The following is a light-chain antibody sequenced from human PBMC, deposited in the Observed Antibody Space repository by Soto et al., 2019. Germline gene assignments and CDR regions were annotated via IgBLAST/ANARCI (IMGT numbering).Light chain of an antibody. CDR1: QDVGTY. CDR2: GAS. J-gene: IGKJ5*01. CDR3: QQGGNWPVT. Sequence: VLTQSPVTLSLSPGERATLSCRASQDVGTYVAWYQVRGGQAPRLLISGASKRATGIPDRINGGGSGADFILTINSLESGDSAVYFCQQGGNWPVTFGQGTRLEI. V-gene: IGKV3D-11*01.